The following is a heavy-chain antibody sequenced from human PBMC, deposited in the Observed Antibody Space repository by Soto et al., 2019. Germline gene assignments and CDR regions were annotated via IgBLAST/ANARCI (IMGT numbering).Heavy chain of an antibody. V-gene: IGHV2-5*02. D-gene: IGHD6-19*01. J-gene: IGHJ4*02. Sequence: SGPTLVNPTQTLTLTCTFSGFPLSTRGVGVGWIRQPPGKALEWLAFIYWDDEKHYSPSLKSRVTITKDTSKNQVVLKMTNMDPVDTATYYCAHRISSGWFHYWGQGTLVTVS. CDR2: IYWDDEK. CDR1: GFPLSTRGVG. CDR3: AHRISSGWFHY.